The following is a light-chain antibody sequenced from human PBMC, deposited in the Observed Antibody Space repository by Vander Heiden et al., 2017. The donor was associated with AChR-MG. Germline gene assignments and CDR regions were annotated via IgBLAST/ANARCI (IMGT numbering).Light chain of an antibody. Sequence: EIVLTQSPGTLSLSPGERATLSCRASQTVSSNSFAWYQQRPGQAPRLLFYGASTRATGIPDRFSGSGSGTDFNLTINRLEPEDFAVYFCQQFSTSPPIYTFGQGTKLEMK. V-gene: IGKV3-20*01. CDR1: QTVSSNS. J-gene: IGKJ2*01. CDR3: QQFSTSPPIYT. CDR2: GAS.